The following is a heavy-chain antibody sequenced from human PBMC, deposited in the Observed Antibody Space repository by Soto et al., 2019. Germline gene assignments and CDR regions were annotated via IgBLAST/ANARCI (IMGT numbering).Heavy chain of an antibody. CDR1: GFTFSSYG. D-gene: IGHD1-26*01. CDR2: ISYDGSNK. Sequence: QVQLVESGGGVVQPGRSLRLSCAASGFTFSSYGMHWVRQAPGKGLEWVAVISYDGSNKYYADSVKGRFTISRDNSQNTLYLQMNGLGAEDTAVYYCAKDYGWEGYYYYYGMDVWGQGTTVTVSS. J-gene: IGHJ6*02. CDR3: AKDYGWEGYYYYYGMDV. V-gene: IGHV3-30*18.